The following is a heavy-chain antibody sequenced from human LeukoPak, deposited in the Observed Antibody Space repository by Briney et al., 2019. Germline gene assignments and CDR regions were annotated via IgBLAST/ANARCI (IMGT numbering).Heavy chain of an antibody. J-gene: IGHJ4*02. CDR1: GYTLTGLS. D-gene: IGHD3-22*01. CDR3: ATDQSGYSGYYFDY. CDR2: FDPEDGET. Sequence: ASVKVSCKVSGYTLTGLSMHWVRQAPGKGLEWMGGFDPEDGETIYAQKFQGRVTMIEDTSTDTAYMELSSLRSEDTAVYYCATDQSGYSGYYFDYWGQGTLVTVSS. V-gene: IGHV1-24*01.